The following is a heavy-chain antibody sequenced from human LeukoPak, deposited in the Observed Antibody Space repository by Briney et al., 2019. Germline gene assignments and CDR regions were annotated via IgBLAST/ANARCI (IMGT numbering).Heavy chain of an antibody. D-gene: IGHD3-16*01. CDR1: GFTFSRYW. CDR3: ATGWGGVTGYYYDMDV. J-gene: IGHJ6*02. Sequence: GGSLRLSCAASGFTFSRYWMSWVRQAPGKGLEWVANIKEDGSEKYCVDSVKGRFTISRDNAQNSLYLQMNSLRAEDTAVYYCATGWGGVTGYYYDMDVWGQGTAVTVSS. V-gene: IGHV3-7*01. CDR2: IKEDGSEK.